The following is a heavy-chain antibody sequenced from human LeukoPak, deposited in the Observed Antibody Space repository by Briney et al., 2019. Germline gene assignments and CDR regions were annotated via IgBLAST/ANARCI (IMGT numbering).Heavy chain of an antibody. J-gene: IGHJ4*02. D-gene: IGHD3-16*01. V-gene: IGHV3-74*01. Sequence: PGGSLRLSCTASGFPYGSTSMHWAPQAPGKGLEWVSGIQRDGTSPTYADSVKGRFIISRDNAKGSVYLQMNILRAEDTAVYYCSRGHYGPDYWGQGTLVTVSS. CDR3: SRGHYGPDY. CDR2: IQRDGTSP. CDR1: GFPYGSTS.